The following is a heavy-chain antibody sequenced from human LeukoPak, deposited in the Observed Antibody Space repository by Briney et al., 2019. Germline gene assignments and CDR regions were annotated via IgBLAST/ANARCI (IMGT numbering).Heavy chain of an antibody. CDR1: GFTFSSYA. CDR2: ISSSSSTI. J-gene: IGHJ4*02. D-gene: IGHD5-12*01. CDR3: AKARSFDY. V-gene: IGHV3-48*01. Sequence: PGGSLRLSCAASGFTFSSYAMSWVRQAPGKGLEGGSYISSSSSTIYYADSVKGRFTISRDNAKNSLYLQMNSLRAEDTAVYYCAKARSFDYWGQGTLVTVSS.